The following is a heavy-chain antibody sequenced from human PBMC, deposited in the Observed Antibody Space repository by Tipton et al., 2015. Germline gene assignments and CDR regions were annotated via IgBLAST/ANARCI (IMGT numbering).Heavy chain of an antibody. J-gene: IGHJ6*02. Sequence: SLRLSYAASGFTFSNAWMNRVRQAPGKGLEWVGRIKSKTDGGTTDYAAPVKGRFTISRDDSKNTLYLQMNSLKTEDTAVYYCTTYYEILTGYYMGYYYYGMDVWGQGTTVTVSS. CDR1: GFTFSNAW. V-gene: IGHV3-15*07. D-gene: IGHD3-9*01. CDR2: IKSKTDGGTT. CDR3: TTYYEILTGYYMGYYYYGMDV.